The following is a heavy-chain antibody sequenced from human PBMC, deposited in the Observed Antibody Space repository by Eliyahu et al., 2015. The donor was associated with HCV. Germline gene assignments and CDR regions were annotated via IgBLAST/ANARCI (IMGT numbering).Heavy chain of an antibody. Sequence: EVQLLESGGDLVQPGGSLRLSCAASGFTFSTYVMNWVRQAPGKGLEWVSGVTGNSDNTYYADSVKGRFTISRANSKNTLYLQMNSLRAEDTAVYYCAKADNGAYAVDFWGQGTMVTVSS. CDR3: AKADNGAYAVDF. D-gene: IGHD4-17*01. CDR2: VTGNSDNT. J-gene: IGHJ4*02. CDR1: GFTFSTYV. V-gene: IGHV3-23*01.